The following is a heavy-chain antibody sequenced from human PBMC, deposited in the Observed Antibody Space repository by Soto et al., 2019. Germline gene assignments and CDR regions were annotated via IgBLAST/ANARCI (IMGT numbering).Heavy chain of an antibody. D-gene: IGHD6-6*01. CDR2: IYHSGST. CDR3: ARLVAARPGDYYYYYGMDV. Sequence: QVQLQESGPGLVKPSGTLSPTCAVSGGSISSSNWWSWVRQPPGKGLEWIGEIYHSGSTNYNPSLKSRVTISVDKSKNQFSLKLSSVTAADTAVYYCARLVAARPGDYYYYYGMDVWGQGTTVTVSS. V-gene: IGHV4-4*02. CDR1: GGSISSSNW. J-gene: IGHJ6*02.